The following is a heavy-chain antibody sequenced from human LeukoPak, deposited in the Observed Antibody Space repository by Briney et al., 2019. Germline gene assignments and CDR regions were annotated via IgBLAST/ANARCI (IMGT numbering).Heavy chain of an antibody. Sequence: SETLSLTCTVSGGSISSGDYYWSWIRQPPGKGLEWIGYIYYSGSPYSNPSLKSRLTISVDTSKNQFSLKLSSVTAADTAVYYCARPNLRGRYDAFDIWGQGTMVTVSS. CDR2: IYYSGSP. D-gene: IGHD3-10*01. CDR1: GGSISSGDYY. V-gene: IGHV4-30-4*01. CDR3: ARPNLRGRYDAFDI. J-gene: IGHJ3*02.